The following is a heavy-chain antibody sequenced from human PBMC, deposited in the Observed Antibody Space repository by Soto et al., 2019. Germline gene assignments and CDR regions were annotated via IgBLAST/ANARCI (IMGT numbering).Heavy chain of an antibody. CDR1: GGTFSSFT. D-gene: IGHD1-20*01. J-gene: IGHJ3*02. CDR3: ATYNDDAFDI. Sequence: QLKLGQSGPELKKPGSSVKVSSKASGGTFSSFTINWVRQAPGQGLQWMGGIHPIFGAPNYAQNFQGRVTITADKSTTTAYMELSSLRSEDTAVYFCATYNDDAFDIWGQGTMVTVSS. V-gene: IGHV1-69*06. CDR2: IHPIFGAP.